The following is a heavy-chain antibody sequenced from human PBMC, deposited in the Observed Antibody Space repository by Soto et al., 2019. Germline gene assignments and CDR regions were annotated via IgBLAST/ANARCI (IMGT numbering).Heavy chain of an antibody. Sequence: GASVKVSCKASGYTLTDYFLHWVRQAPGQGLEWMGWMNLKSGDTNYAQKFQDRVTMTRDTSTSTAYMELSRLRFDDTAVYYCARDMQGWGGYWGQGTLVTVSS. CDR1: GYTLTDYF. CDR3: ARDMQGWGGY. CDR2: MNLKSGDT. V-gene: IGHV1-2*02. J-gene: IGHJ4*02. D-gene: IGHD3-16*01.